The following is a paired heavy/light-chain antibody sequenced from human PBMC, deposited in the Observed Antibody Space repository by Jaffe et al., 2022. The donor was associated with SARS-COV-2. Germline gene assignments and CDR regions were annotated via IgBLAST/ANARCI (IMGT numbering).Heavy chain of an antibody. J-gene: IGHJ3*02. CDR2: IYHTGST. Sequence: QVQLQESGPGLVKPSETLSLTCIVSSYSISSGFHWGWIRQPPGKGLEWIGSIYHTGSTYYNPSLKSRVTISVDTSKNQLSLNLRSVTAADMAVYYCARSGYYYDSSGYHLPGAFDIWGQGTMVTVSS. CDR1: SYSISSGFH. D-gene: IGHD3-22*01. CDR3: ARSGYYYDSSGYHLPGAFDI. V-gene: IGHV4-38-2*02.
Light chain of an antibody. V-gene: IGLV2-8*01. J-gene: IGLJ2*01. CDR3: SSYAGSNNVV. CDR2: DVS. CDR1: SSDVGGYNY. Sequence: QSALTQPPSASGSPGQSVTISCTGTSSDVGGYNYVSWYQQHPGKAPKLLIYDVSKRPSGVPDRFSGSKSGNTASLTVSGLQAEDEADYYCSSYAGSNNVVFGGGTKLTVL.